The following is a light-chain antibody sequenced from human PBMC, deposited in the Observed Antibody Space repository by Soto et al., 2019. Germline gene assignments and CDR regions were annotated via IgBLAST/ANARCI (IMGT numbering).Light chain of an antibody. CDR3: CSYAGSFVV. Sequence: QSALTQPRSVSGSPGQSVTISCTGTSSDVGGYNFVSWYQQHPGKAPKFMIYDVSKRPSGVPDRFSGSRSGNTASLTISGLEAEEEADYYCCSYAGSFVVFGSGTKLTVL. CDR1: SSDVGGYNF. CDR2: DVS. V-gene: IGLV2-11*01. J-gene: IGLJ2*01.